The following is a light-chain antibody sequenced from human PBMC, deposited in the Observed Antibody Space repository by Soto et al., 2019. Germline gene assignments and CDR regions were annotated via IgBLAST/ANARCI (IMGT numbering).Light chain of an antibody. Sequence: DIVMTQSPDSLAGSLGERATINCKSSQSVLYNSDNKNYLAWYQQKAGQPPKLLIYWASTRDSGVPDRFSGSGSGADFTLTINNLQAEDVAVYYCQQYYTTLSFGGGTKVEIK. CDR1: QSVLYNSDNKNY. J-gene: IGKJ4*01. CDR3: QQYYTTLS. CDR2: WAS. V-gene: IGKV4-1*01.